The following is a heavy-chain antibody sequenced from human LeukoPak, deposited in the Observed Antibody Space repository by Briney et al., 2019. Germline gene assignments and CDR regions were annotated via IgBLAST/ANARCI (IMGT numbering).Heavy chain of an antibody. D-gene: IGHD6-13*01. V-gene: IGHV1-69*13. CDR3: ARGGYSSSWYGGLDGLTYYYMDV. J-gene: IGHJ6*03. Sequence: SVKVSCKASGGTFSSYAISWVRQAPGQGLEWMGGIIPIFGTANYAQKFQGRVTITPDESTSTAYMELSSLRSEDTAVYYCARGGYSSSWYGGLDGLTYYYMDVWGKGTTVTVSS. CDR2: IIPIFGTA. CDR1: GGTFSSYA.